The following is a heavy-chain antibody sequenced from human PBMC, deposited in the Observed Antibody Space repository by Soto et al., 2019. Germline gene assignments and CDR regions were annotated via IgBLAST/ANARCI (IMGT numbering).Heavy chain of an antibody. D-gene: IGHD1-26*01. V-gene: IGHV3-11*05. CDR2: ISSTSSYT. CDR3: LRDLGWSPLWEY. J-gene: IGHJ4*02. Sequence: QVHLVESGGGLVKPGGSLRLSCTASGFTFSDYYMSWIRQAPGKGLEWISYISSTSSYTNYADSVKGRFTISRDNAKNSLYLQMNSLRDEDTAVYYCLRDLGWSPLWEYWGQGTLVTVSS. CDR1: GFTFSDYY.